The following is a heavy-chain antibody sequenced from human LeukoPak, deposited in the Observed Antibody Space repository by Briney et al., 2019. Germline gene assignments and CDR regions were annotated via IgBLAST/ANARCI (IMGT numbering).Heavy chain of an antibody. CDR1: GGSISSGGYY. D-gene: IGHD3-10*01. Sequence: PSETLSLTCTVSGGSISSGGYYWSWIRQHPGKGLEWIGYIYYSGSTYYSPSLKSRVTISVDTSKNQFSLKLSSVTAADTAVYYCARADGSGSYYPTRPFDPWGQGTLVTVSS. CDR2: IYYSGST. V-gene: IGHV4-31*03. CDR3: ARADGSGSYYPTRPFDP. J-gene: IGHJ5*02.